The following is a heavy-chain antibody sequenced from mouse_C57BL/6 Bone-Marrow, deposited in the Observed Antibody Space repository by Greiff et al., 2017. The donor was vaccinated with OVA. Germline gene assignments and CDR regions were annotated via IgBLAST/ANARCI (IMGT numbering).Heavy chain of an antibody. CDR1: GFSFNTYA. J-gene: IGHJ1*03. D-gene: IGHD1-1*01. CDR3: VRDYYYGSSHWYFDV. Sequence: EVQGVESGGGLVQPKGSLKLSCAASGFSFNTYAMNWVRQAPGKGLEWVARIRSKSNNYATYYADSVKDRFTISRDDSESMLYLQMNNLKTEDTAMYYCVRDYYYGSSHWYFDVWGTGTTVTVSS. CDR2: IRSKSNNYAT. V-gene: IGHV10-1*01.